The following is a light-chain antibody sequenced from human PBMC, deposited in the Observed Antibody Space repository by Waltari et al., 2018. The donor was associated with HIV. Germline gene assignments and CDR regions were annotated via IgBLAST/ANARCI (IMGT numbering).Light chain of an antibody. CDR3: NSRDSSGNHLGV. V-gene: IGLV3-19*01. CDR2: GKN. J-gene: IGLJ2*01. Sequence: SSELTQDPAVSVALGQTVRITCPGDSLRSYYASWYQQKPGQATVLVIYGKNNRPSGIPDRFSGSSSGNTASLTITGAQAEDEADYYCNSRDSSGNHLGVFGGGTKLTVL. CDR1: SLRSYY.